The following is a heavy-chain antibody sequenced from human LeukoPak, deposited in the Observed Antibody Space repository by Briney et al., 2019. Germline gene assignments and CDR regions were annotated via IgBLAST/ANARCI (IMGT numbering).Heavy chain of an antibody. Sequence: GGSLRLSCAASGFTFSSYVMHWVRQAPGKGLEWVAIISYDGSNEYYADSVKGRFTISRDNSKNTLYLQMNSLRAEDTAVYYCASDIVATIPTANDYWGQGTLVTVSS. V-gene: IGHV3-30*04. CDR2: ISYDGSNE. CDR3: ASDIVATIPTANDY. J-gene: IGHJ4*02. D-gene: IGHD5-12*01. CDR1: GFTFSSYV.